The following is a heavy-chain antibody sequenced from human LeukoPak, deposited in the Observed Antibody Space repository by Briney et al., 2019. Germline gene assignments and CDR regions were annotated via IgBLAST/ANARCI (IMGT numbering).Heavy chain of an antibody. D-gene: IGHD2-15*01. CDR3: ARTVGYCSGGSCASFDY. CDR1: GYSFTTYR. Sequence: RGESLKISCKGSGYSFTTYRIGWVRQMPGKGLEWMGIIYPGDSDTRYSPSFQGQVTISADKSISTAYLQWSSLKASDSAMYYCARTVGYCSGGSCASFDYWGQGTLVIVSS. CDR2: IYPGDSDT. J-gene: IGHJ4*02. V-gene: IGHV5-51*01.